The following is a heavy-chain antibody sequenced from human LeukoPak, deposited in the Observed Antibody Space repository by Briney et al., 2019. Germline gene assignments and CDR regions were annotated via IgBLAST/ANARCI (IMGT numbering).Heavy chain of an antibody. CDR2: ISSSSSYI. V-gene: IGHV3-21*01. J-gene: IGHJ4*02. CDR3: ASDYGGKLFARNNFDY. D-gene: IGHD4-23*01. CDR1: GFTFSSYS. Sequence: GGSLRLSCAASGFTFSSYSMNWVRQAPGKGLEWVSSISSSSSYIYYADSVKGRVTISRDNAKNSLYLQMNSLRAEDTAVYYCASDYGGKLFARNNFDYWGQGTLVTVSS.